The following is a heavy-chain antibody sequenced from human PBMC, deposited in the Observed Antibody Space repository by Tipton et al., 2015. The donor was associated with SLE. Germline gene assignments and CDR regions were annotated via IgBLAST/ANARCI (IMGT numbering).Heavy chain of an antibody. J-gene: IGHJ4*02. V-gene: IGHV4-31*03. CDR3: ARGREWEPPDY. D-gene: IGHD1-26*01. CDR1: GGSISSGGYY. CDR2: IYYSGST. Sequence: TLSLTCTVSGGSISSGGYYWSWIRQHPGKGLEWIGDIYYSGSTYYNPSLKSRVIISVDTSKNQFSQKLSSVTVADTAVYYCARGREWEPPDYWGQGTLVSVSS.